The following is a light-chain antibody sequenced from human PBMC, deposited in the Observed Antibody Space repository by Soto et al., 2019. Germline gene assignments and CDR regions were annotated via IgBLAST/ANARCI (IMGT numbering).Light chain of an antibody. CDR2: GAS. CDR1: QSVSSSN. J-gene: IGKJ5*01. CDR3: QQYGSSPIT. Sequence: IVLTQSPGTLSLSPGERDTLSCRTSQSVSSSNLAWYQQKPGQAPKLLIYGASSRATGIPDRFSGRGSGTDFTLTISRLEPEDFAVYYCQQYGSSPITFGQGTRLEIK. V-gene: IGKV3-20*01.